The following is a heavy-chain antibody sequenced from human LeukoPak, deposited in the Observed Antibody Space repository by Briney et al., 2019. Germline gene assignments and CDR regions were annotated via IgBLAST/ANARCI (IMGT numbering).Heavy chain of an antibody. Sequence: PSETLSLTCTVSGGSISSGGYYWSWIRQHPGKGLEWIGYIYYSGSTYYNPSLKSRVTISVDTSKNQFSLKLSSVTAADTAVYYCASSVDYGGNSEFIDYWGQGTLVTVSS. CDR3: ASSVDYGGNSEFIDY. J-gene: IGHJ4*02. D-gene: IGHD4-23*01. CDR2: IYYSGST. V-gene: IGHV4-31*03. CDR1: GGSISSGGYY.